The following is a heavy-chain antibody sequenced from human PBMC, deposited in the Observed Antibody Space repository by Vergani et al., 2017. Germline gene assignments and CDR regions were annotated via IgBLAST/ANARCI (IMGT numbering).Heavy chain of an antibody. CDR2: IYDSRNN. V-gene: IGHV4-39*01. CDR1: GMSISNNNYY. CDR3: ARHLRQLARNDVFDI. Sequence: QLQLQESGPGLVKPSETLSLTCSLSGMSISNNNYYWGWIRQPPGKGLEWSGGIYDSRNNNYSPSLKSRVSISVVTSKNQFSLNLTSVTAADTAVYYCARHLRQLARNDVFDIWGHGTLVTVSS. D-gene: IGHD6-6*01. J-gene: IGHJ3*02.